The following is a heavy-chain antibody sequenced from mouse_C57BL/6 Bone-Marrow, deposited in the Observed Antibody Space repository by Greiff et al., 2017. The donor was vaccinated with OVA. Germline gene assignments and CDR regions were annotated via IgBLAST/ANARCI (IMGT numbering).Heavy chain of an antibody. CDR1: GYTFTDYY. D-gene: IGHD1-1*02. V-gene: IGHV1-26*01. CDR3: AREGGTLWYFDV. J-gene: IGHJ1*03. CDR2: INPNNGGT. Sequence: VQLQQSGPELVKPGASVKISCKASGYTFTDYYMNWVKQSHGKSLEWIGDINPNNGGTSYNQKFKGKATLTVDKSSSTAYMELRSLTSEDSAVYYGAREGGTLWYFDVWGTGTTVTVSS.